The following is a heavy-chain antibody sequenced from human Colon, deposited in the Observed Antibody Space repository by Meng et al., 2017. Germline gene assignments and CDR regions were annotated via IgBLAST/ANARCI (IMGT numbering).Heavy chain of an antibody. J-gene: IGHJ4*02. CDR3: ARSLRYDYGWV. Sequence: VQLGEAGGGLGQPGGSLILSCVASGFTYTSHAISWVRQAPGKGLEWVSRIDSDGTSISYTDSVKGRFSISRDNAKNTLSLEMNSLRAEDTAVYYCARSLRYDYGWVWGQGTLVTVSS. CDR1: GFTYTSHA. V-gene: IGHV3-74*02. CDR2: IDSDGTSI. D-gene: IGHD3-10*01.